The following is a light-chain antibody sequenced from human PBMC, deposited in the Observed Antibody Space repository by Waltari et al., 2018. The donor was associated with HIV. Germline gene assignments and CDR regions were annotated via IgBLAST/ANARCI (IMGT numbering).Light chain of an antibody. CDR1: SANIGTHT. Sequence: QSVLTQPPSASGTPGQRVTISCSGSSANIGTHTVHWYQHLPGSAPKLLIYSNKQRSLGVPDRFSASKSGTSASLASSWLQSEDEAEYYCAAWDENLNGLFGGGTKLTVL. CDR2: SNK. J-gene: IGLJ3*02. CDR3: AAWDENLNGL. V-gene: IGLV1-44*01.